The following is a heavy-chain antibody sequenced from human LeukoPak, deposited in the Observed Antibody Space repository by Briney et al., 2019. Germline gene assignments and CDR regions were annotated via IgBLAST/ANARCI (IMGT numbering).Heavy chain of an antibody. CDR2: IKQDGSEK. D-gene: IGHD6-19*01. J-gene: IGHJ4*02. CDR3: ARRGDSSGWYEGLYYFDY. Sequence: GGSLRLSCAASGFTFSSYWMGWVRQAPGKGLEWVANIKQDGSEKYYVDSVKGRFTISRDNAKNSLYLQMNSLRAEDTAVYYCARRGDSSGWYEGLYYFDYWGQGTLVTVSS. CDR1: GFTFSSYW. V-gene: IGHV3-7*03.